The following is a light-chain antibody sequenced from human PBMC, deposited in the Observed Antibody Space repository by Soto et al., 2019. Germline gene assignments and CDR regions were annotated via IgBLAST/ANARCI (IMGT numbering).Light chain of an antibody. J-gene: IGKJ1*01. V-gene: IGKV1-8*01. CDR1: QSIYTY. CDR2: AAS. CDR3: HQNFNYPRT. Sequence: AIQMTQSPSSVSAFTGDRVTISCRATQSIYTYLAWYQQKPGKPPNLLIYAASTLQSGVPSRFNGSGSGTDFTLTITALQSEDSATYFCHQNFNYPRTFGQGTKVEI.